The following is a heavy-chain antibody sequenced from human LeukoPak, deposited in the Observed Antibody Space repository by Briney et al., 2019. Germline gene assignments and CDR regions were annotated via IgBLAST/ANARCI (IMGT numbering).Heavy chain of an antibody. Sequence: AASMKVSCKASGGTVISYAISWVRQAPGQGLEWMGGIIPIFGTANYAQKFQGRVTITTDESTSTAYLELSSMRSEHTHVYYCPRDVRCSSTSCPNDYWYFDLWGRGTLVTVSS. V-gene: IGHV1-69*05. D-gene: IGHD2-2*01. CDR2: IIPIFGTA. CDR1: GGTVISYA. CDR3: PRDVRCSSTSCPNDYWYFDL. J-gene: IGHJ2*01.